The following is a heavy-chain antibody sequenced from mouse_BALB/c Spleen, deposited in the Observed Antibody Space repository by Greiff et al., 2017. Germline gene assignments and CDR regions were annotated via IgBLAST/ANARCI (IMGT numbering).Heavy chain of an antibody. CDR3: ARAIYYGNYWYFDV. Sequence: QVQLKESGPGLVAPSQSLSITCTVSGFSLTSYGVHWVRQPPGKGLEWLGVIWAGGSTNYNSALMSRLSISKDNSKSQVFLKMNSLQTDDTAMYYCARAIYYGNYWYFDVWGAGTTVTVSS. CDR2: IWAGGST. CDR1: GFSLTSYG. J-gene: IGHJ1*01. D-gene: IGHD2-1*01. V-gene: IGHV2-9*02.